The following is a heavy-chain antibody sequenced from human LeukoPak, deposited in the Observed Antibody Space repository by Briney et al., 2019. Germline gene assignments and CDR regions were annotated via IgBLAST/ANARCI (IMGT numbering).Heavy chain of an antibody. CDR2: IRYDGSNK. Sequence: GGSLRLSCAASGFTFSSYGMHWVRQAPGKGLEWVAFIRYDGSNKYYADSVKGRSTISRDNSKNTLYLQMNSLRAEDTAVYYCAKAFSGSSARGNDYWGQGTLVTVSS. CDR1: GFTFSSYG. J-gene: IGHJ4*02. CDR3: AKAFSGSSARGNDY. V-gene: IGHV3-30*02. D-gene: IGHD2/OR15-2a*01.